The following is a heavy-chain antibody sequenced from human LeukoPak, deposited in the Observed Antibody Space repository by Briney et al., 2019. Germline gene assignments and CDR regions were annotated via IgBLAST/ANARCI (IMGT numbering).Heavy chain of an antibody. Sequence: GRSLRLSCAASGFTFDDYAMHWVRHAPGKGLEWVSGISWNSGSIGYADSVKGRFTISRDNAKNSLYLQMNSLRAEDTALYYCAKAPTPSNYYGMDVWGQGTTVTVSS. CDR3: AKAPTPSNYYGMDV. J-gene: IGHJ6*02. V-gene: IGHV3-9*01. CDR1: GFTFDDYA. CDR2: ISWNSGSI.